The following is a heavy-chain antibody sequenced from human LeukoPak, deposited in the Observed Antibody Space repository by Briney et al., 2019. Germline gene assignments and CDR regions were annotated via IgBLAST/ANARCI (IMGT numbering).Heavy chain of an antibody. CDR1: GGSISSYY. V-gene: IGHV4-4*09. J-gene: IGHJ5*02. CDR2: IYTSGST. Sequence: SETLSLTCTVSGGSISSYYWSWIRQPPGKGLEWIGYIYTSGSTNYNPSLKSRVTISVDTSKNQFSLKLSSVTAADTAVYYCARGVGSSSWYTYNWFDPWGQGTLVTVSS. CDR3: ARGVGSSSWYTYNWFDP. D-gene: IGHD6-13*01.